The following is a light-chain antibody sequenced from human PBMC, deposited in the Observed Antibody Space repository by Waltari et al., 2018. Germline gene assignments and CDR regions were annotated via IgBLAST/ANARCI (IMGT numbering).Light chain of an antibody. CDR2: TSS. J-gene: IGKJ1*01. CDR3: QQNYAFPRT. V-gene: IGKV1D-8*01. CDR1: QDVKNY. Sequence: GGTVTITCRTSQDVKNYFAWYQQKPGKAPELLIYTSSFLQTGVPSRLSGSGSGTEFTLTINSLQSEDVATYYCQQNYAFPRTFGQGTKVEI.